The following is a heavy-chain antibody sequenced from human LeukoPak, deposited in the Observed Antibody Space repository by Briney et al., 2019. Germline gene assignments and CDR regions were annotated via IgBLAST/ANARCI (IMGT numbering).Heavy chain of an antibody. J-gene: IGHJ6*03. CDR1: GDSMKNYC. D-gene: IGHD3-22*01. CDR3: ARVANYYDSSGYYSVDYYYYMDV. Sequence: SETLSLTCTVSGDSMKNYCWAWIRQPPGKGLEWIGSIYYSGSTYYNPSLKSRVTISVDTSKNQFSLKLSSVTAADTAVYYCARVANYYDSSGYYSVDYYYYMDVWGKGATVTVSS. V-gene: IGHV4-39*07. CDR2: IYYSGST.